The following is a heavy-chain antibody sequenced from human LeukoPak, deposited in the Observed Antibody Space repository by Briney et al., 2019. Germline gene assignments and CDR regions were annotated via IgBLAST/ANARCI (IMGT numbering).Heavy chain of an antibody. J-gene: IGHJ4*02. CDR1: GYTFTSYY. D-gene: IGHD5-12*01. Sequence: ASVKVSCKASGYTFTSYYMHWVRQAPGQGLEWMGIINPSGGSTSYAQKFQGRVTMTRDMSTSTVYMELSSLRSDDTAVYYCARVGYSGYDSGIYWDWGQGTLVTVSS. V-gene: IGHV1-46*01. CDR2: INPSGGST. CDR3: ARVGYSGYDSGIYWD.